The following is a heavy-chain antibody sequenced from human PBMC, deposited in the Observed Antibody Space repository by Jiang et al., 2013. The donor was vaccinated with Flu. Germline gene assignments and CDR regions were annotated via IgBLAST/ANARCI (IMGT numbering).Heavy chain of an antibody. CDR1: GGTLGTFSSYA. J-gene: IGHJ4*02. Sequence: GAEVKKPGSSVKVSCKASGGTLGTFSSYAVSWVRQAPGQGLEWIGGIIPMFGSPTYIREFQGRVTISADESTSTVYMELSSLRSEDTATYYCARAIGGYSYGYVAYVGDQGTLVHRLL. D-gene: IGHD5-18*01. CDR2: IIPMFGSP. CDR3: ARAIGGYSYGYVAYV. V-gene: IGHV1-69*01.